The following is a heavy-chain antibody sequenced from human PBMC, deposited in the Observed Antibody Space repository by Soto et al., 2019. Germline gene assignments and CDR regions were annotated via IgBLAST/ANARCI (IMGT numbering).Heavy chain of an antibody. Sequence: QVQLQESGPGLVKPSETLTLICNVSGDSMSGYYGSWVRQPAGQGLEWIGRVYSSGVANYNPSLARRVTMSIDTSKNQFSLSLRSVTAADTAVYFCARLGSGSSLVYWGQGNPGHRLF. CDR1: GDSMSGYY. CDR3: ARLGSGSSLVY. V-gene: IGHV4-4*07. CDR2: VYSSGVA. J-gene: IGHJ4*02. D-gene: IGHD6-6*01.